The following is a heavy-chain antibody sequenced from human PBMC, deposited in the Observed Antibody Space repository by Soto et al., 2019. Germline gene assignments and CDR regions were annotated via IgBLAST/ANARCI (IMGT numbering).Heavy chain of an antibody. V-gene: IGHV1-24*01. Sequence: GASVKVSCKVSGYTLTELSMHWVRQAPGKGLEWMGGFDPEDGETIYAQKFQGRVTMTTDTSTSTAYMELRSLRSDDTAVYYCARTLPPIDYWGQGTLVTVSS. D-gene: IGHD1-26*01. J-gene: IGHJ4*02. CDR2: FDPEDGET. CDR1: GYTLTELS. CDR3: ARTLPPIDY.